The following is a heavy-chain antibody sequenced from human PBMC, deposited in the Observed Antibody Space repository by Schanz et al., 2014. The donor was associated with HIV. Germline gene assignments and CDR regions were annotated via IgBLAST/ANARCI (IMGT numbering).Heavy chain of an antibody. CDR1: GFTFDNYA. V-gene: IGHV3-23*04. Sequence: VQLVESGGGVVQPGRSLRLSCVASGFTFDNYAMTWVRQAPGKGLGWVPSISESGGRPYYADSVNGRFTISRDNSKNTLYLQMTTLRIDDTAVYYCAKPEYDSRGNSQSHFDYWGQGTLVTVSS. D-gene: IGHD3-22*01. J-gene: IGHJ4*02. CDR3: AKPEYDSRGNSQSHFDY. CDR2: ISESGGRP.